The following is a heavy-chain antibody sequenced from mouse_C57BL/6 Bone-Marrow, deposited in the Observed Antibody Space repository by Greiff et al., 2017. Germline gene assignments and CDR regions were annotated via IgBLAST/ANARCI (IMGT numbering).Heavy chain of an antibody. CDR2: IHPNSGSN. CDR1: GYTFTSSW. CDR3: AREKTTVVAPFAY. Sequence: VQLQQPGAELVKPGASVKLSCKASGYTFTSSWMHWVKQRPGQGLEWIGMIHPNSGSNNYNEKFKSKATLTVDKSSSTAYMQLSSLTVEDSAVYYCAREKTTVVAPFAYWGQGTTLTVSA. J-gene: IGHJ2*01. D-gene: IGHD1-1*01. V-gene: IGHV1-64*01.